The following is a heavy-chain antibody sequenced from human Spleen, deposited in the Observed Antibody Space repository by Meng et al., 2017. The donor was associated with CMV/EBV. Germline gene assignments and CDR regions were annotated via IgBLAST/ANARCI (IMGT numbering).Heavy chain of an antibody. D-gene: IGHD5-18*01. CDR2: INHSGST. CDR3: ARGQSQWIQLPFDY. V-gene: IGHV4-34*01. J-gene: IGHJ4*02. CDR1: GGSFSGYY. Sequence: QGQLQQWRAGLMKPSETLSLPCAVYGGSFSGYYWSWIRQPPGKGLEWIGEINHSGSTNYNPSLKSRVTISVDTSKNQFSLKLSSVTAADTAVYYCARGQSQWIQLPFDYWGQGTLVTVSS.